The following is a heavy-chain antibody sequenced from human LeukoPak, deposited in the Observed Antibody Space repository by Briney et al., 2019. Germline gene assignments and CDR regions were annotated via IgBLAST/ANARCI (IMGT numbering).Heavy chain of an antibody. CDR3: ATVTAVAGGWFDP. J-gene: IGHJ5*02. CDR2: FDPEDGET. V-gene: IGHV1-24*01. Sequence: GASVKVSCKVSGYTLTELSMHWVRQAPGKGLEWMGGFDPEDGETIYAQKFQGRVTMNEDTSTDTAYMELSSLRSEDTAVYYCATVTAVAGGWFDPWGQGTLVTVSS. D-gene: IGHD6-19*01. CDR1: GYTLTELS.